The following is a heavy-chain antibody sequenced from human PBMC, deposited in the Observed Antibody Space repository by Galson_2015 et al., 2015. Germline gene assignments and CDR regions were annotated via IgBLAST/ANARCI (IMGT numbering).Heavy chain of an antibody. CDR3: ARTGVRQQPDAFDI. CDR1: GGSISSSNW. D-gene: IGHD6-13*01. V-gene: IGHV4-4*02. Sequence: LSLTCAVSGGSISSSNWWSWVRQPPGKGLEWIGEIYHSGSINYNPSLKSRVTISVDKSKNQFSLKLSSVTAADTAVYYCARTGVRQQPDAFDIWGQGTMVTVSS. CDR2: IYHSGSI. J-gene: IGHJ3*02.